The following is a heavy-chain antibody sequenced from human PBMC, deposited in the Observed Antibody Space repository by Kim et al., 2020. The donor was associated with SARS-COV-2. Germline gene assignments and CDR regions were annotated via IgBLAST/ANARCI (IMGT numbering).Heavy chain of an antibody. Sequence: VDSVKGRFTITRDNDKNSLYLQMNSLRAEDTAVYYCARDSSSWSRWGAFDIWGQGTMVTVSS. CDR3: ARDSSSWSRWGAFDI. J-gene: IGHJ3*02. D-gene: IGHD6-13*01. V-gene: IGHV3-7*04.